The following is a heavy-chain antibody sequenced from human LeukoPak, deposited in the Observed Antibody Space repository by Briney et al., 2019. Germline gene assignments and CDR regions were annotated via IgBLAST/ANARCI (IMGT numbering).Heavy chain of an antibody. V-gene: IGHV3-21*04. CDR2: ISSSSSYI. Sequence: GGSLRLSCAASGFTFSSYSMNWVRQAPGKGPEWVSSISSSSSYIYYADSVKGRFTISRDNAKNSLYLQMNRLRAEDTAVYYCAKAYSSSWSSNYYYYGMDVWGQGTTVTVSS. CDR1: GFTFSSYS. D-gene: IGHD6-13*01. CDR3: AKAYSSSWSSNYYYYGMDV. J-gene: IGHJ6*02.